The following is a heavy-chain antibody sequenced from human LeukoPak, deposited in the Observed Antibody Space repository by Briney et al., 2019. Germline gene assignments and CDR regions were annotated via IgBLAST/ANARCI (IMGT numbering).Heavy chain of an antibody. V-gene: IGHV4-34*01. CDR2: INHSGST. J-gene: IGHJ6*03. D-gene: IGHD1-26*01. CDR1: GGSFSGYY. CDR3: AREAWSGSYSSHYYYMDV. Sequence: KPSETLSLTCAVYGGSFSGYYWSWIRQPPGKGLEWIGEINHSGSTNYNPSLKSRVTISVDTSKNQFSLKLSSVTAADTAVYYCAREAWSGSYSSHYYYMDVWGKGTTVTVSS.